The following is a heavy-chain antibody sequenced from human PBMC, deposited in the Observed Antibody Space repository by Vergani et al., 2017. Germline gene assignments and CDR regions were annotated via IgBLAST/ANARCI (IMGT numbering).Heavy chain of an antibody. D-gene: IGHD4-17*01. CDR1: GGSISSGSHY. CDR3: ARMTTVTNYLDY. J-gene: IGHJ4*02. CDR2: IYTSGST. V-gene: IGHV4-61*02. Sequence: QVQLQESCPGLVKPSQTLSLTCTVFGGSISSGSHYWSWIRQPAGKGLEWIGRIYTSGSTNYNPSLKSRVTMSVDTAKNQFSLKVSSVTAADTAVFYCARMTTVTNYLDYWGQGTLVTVSS.